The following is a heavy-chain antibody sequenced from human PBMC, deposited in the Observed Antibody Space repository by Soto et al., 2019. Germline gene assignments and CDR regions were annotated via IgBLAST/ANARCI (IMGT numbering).Heavy chain of an antibody. Sequence: AAVKVSCKASGYTFTTYYLHWVRQAPGQGLEWMGFINPSGGSTSYALKFQGRVTMTTDTSTSTLYMELSSLRSEDTAVYYCARNVNSGLDYWGQGSMVTVSS. CDR1: GYTFTTYY. CDR3: ARNVNSGLDY. J-gene: IGHJ4*02. CDR2: INPSGGST. D-gene: IGHD1-26*01. V-gene: IGHV1-46*01.